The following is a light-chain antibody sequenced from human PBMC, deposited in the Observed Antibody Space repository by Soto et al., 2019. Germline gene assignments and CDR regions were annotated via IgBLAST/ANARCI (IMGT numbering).Light chain of an antibody. J-gene: IGKJ4*01. Sequence: EIVLTQSPATLSLSPGERATLSCRASQSVSSYLAWYQQKSGQAPRLLIFDAANRATGIPARFSGSGSGTAFTLTISSLEPEVFAVYYCQQRSNWPPTFGGGTKVEIK. V-gene: IGKV3-11*01. CDR1: QSVSSY. CDR3: QQRSNWPPT. CDR2: DAA.